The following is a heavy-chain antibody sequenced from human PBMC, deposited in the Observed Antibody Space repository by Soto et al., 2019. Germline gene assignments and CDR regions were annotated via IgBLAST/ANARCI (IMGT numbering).Heavy chain of an antibody. D-gene: IGHD1-1*01. CDR2: IYYSGST. CDR3: ARDGTDLGDY. CDR1: GGSISSYY. V-gene: IGHV4-59*01. Sequence: PSETLSLTCTVSGGSISSYYWSWIRQPPGKGLEWIGYIYYSGSTNYNPSLKSRVTISVDTSKNQFYLKLSTVTAEDTAVYYCARDGTDLGDYWGQGTLVTVSS. J-gene: IGHJ4*02.